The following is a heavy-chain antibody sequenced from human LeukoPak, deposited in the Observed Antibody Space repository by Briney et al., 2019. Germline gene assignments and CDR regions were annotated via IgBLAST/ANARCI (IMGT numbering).Heavy chain of an antibody. J-gene: IGHJ4*02. CDR3: ARQTGSGLFILP. CDR2: IYYSGNT. V-gene: IGHV4-34*01. Sequence: PSETLSLTCAVYGGSFSDYYWSWIRQPPGKGLEWIGSIYYSGNTYYNASLKSQVSISIDTSKNQFSLRLTSVTAADTAVYYCARQTGSGLFILPGGQGTLVTVS. D-gene: IGHD3/OR15-3a*01. CDR1: GGSFSDYY.